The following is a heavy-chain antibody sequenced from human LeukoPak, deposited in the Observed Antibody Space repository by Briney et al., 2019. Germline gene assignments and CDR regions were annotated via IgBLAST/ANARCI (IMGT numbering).Heavy chain of an antibody. Sequence: AGGSLRLSCAASGFTFSDYYMSWIRQAPGKGLEWVSYISSSGSTIYYANSVKGRFTISRDNAKNSLYLQMNSLRAEDTAVYYCARCPLSSYYYYMDVWGKGTTVTVSS. CDR2: ISSSGSTI. V-gene: IGHV3-11*04. J-gene: IGHJ6*03. CDR1: GFTFSDYY. CDR3: ARCPLSSYYYYMDV.